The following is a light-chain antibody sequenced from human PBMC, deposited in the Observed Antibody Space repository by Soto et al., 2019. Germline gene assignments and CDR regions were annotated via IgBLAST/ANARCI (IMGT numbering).Light chain of an antibody. CDR3: QQTFNSLFT. Sequence: DIQMTQSPSTLSGSVGDRVTITCRASQTISSWLAWYQQKPGKAPKLLIYAATSLQSGVPSRFSGSGSGTEFTLTISSLQPEDSATYYCQQTFNSLFTFGPGTKVDIK. CDR2: AAT. J-gene: IGKJ3*01. V-gene: IGKV1-5*01. CDR1: QTISSW.